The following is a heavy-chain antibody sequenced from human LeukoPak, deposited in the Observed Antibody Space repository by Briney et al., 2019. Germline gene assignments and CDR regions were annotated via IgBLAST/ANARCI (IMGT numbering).Heavy chain of an antibody. CDR2: IIPIFGTA. D-gene: IGHD1-26*01. CDR3: ASDQEWKRGRFDY. Sequence: ASVKVSCKASGGTFSSYAISWVRQAPGQGLEWMGGIIPIFGTANYAQKFQGRVTITADESTSTAYMELSSLRSEDTAVYYCASDQEWKRGRFDYWGQGTLVTVSS. J-gene: IGHJ4*02. CDR1: GGTFSSYA. V-gene: IGHV1-69*13.